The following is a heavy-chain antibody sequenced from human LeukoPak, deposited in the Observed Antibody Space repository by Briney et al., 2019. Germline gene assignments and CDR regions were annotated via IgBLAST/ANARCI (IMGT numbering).Heavy chain of an antibody. V-gene: IGHV3-21*01. D-gene: IGHD3-16*01. CDR3: ATRGGYYFDY. CDR2: ISISTSYI. J-gene: IGHJ4*02. CDR1: GFTFSSYS. Sequence: GGSLRLSCAASGFTFSSYSMNWVRQAPGKGLEWVLSISISTSYIYYADSVKGRFTISRDNAKNSLYLQMNSLRAEDTAVYYCATRGGYYFDYWGQGTLVTVSS.